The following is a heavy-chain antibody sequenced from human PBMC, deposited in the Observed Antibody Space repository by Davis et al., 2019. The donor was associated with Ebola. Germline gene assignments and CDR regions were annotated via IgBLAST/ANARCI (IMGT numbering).Heavy chain of an antibody. V-gene: IGHV3-21*01. CDR2: ISSSSSYI. D-gene: IGHD6-13*01. CDR1: GFTFSSYS. CDR3: ARVRYSSRYHDY. J-gene: IGHJ4*02. Sequence: GESLKISCAASGFTFSSYSMNWVRQAPGKGLEWVSSISSSSSYIYYADSVKGRFTISRDNAKNSLYLQMNSLRAEDTAVYYCARVRYSSRYHDYWGQGTLVTVSS.